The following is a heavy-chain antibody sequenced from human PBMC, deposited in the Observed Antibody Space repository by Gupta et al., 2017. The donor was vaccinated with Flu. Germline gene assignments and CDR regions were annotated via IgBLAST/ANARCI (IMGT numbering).Heavy chain of an antibody. CDR2: IYSGGST. V-gene: IGHV3-53*01. CDR1: GFSVNNNY. CDR3: ASSNDFRGGVGWFDP. D-gene: IGHD3-3*01. J-gene: IGHJ5*02. Sequence: VRLVESGGGLIQPGGSLRLPCAASGFSVNNNYVAWVRQPPGKGLEWVSLIYSGGSTSYVASVKGRFTISRDTSKNTIYLQMNSLRVEDTAVYYCASSNDFRGGVGWFDPWGQGSPVTVSS.